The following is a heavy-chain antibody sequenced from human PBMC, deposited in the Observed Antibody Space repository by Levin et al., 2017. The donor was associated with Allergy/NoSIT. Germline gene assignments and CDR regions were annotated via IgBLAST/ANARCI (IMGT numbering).Heavy chain of an antibody. Sequence: GGSLRLSCAASGFTFSSYAMSWVRQAPGKGLEWVSAISGSGGSTYYADSVKGRFTISRDNSKNTLYLQMNSLRAEDTAVYYCAKFSWVGASVAGTGEDYWGQGTLVTVSS. CDR1: GFTFSSYA. J-gene: IGHJ4*02. CDR2: ISGSGGST. CDR3: AKFSWVGASVAGTGEDY. V-gene: IGHV3-23*01. D-gene: IGHD6-19*01.